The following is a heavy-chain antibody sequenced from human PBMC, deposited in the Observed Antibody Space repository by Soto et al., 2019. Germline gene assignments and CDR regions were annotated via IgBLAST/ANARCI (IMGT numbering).Heavy chain of an antibody. J-gene: IGHJ6*02. CDR3: AKSDYTARYYYGMDV. Sequence: GGSLRLSCAASGFTFSSYGMHWVRQAPGKGLEWVAVISYDGSNKYYADSVKGRFTISRDNSKNTLYLQMNSLRAEDTAVYYCAKSDYTARYYYGMDVWGQGTTVTVAS. CDR2: ISYDGSNK. D-gene: IGHD5-18*01. CDR1: GFTFSSYG. V-gene: IGHV3-30*18.